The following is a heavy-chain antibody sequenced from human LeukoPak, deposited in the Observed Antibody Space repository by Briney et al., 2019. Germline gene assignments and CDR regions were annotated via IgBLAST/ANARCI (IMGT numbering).Heavy chain of an antibody. CDR3: AREIVDAGVTTFHFDY. Sequence: GRSLRLSCAASGFTFSSYSMNWVRQAPGKGLEWVSSISSSSSYIYYADSVKGRVTISRDNAKNSLYLQMNSLRAEDTAVYYCAREIVDAGVTTFHFDYWGQGTLVTVSS. CDR1: GFTFSSYS. J-gene: IGHJ4*02. D-gene: IGHD4-17*01. V-gene: IGHV3-21*01. CDR2: ISSSSSYI.